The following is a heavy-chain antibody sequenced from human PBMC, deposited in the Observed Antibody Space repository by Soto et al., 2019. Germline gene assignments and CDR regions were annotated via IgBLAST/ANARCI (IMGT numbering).Heavy chain of an antibody. J-gene: IGHJ4*02. CDR2: IYSGGST. Sequence: EVQLVETGGGLIQPGGSLRLSCAASGFTVSSNYMSWVRQAPGKGLEWVSVIYSGGSTYYADSVKGRFTISRDNSKNTLYLQMNSLRAEDTAVYYCARAPPSGSYPYYFDYWGQGTLVTVSS. V-gene: IGHV3-53*02. CDR3: ARAPPSGSYPYYFDY. D-gene: IGHD1-26*01. CDR1: GFTVSSNY.